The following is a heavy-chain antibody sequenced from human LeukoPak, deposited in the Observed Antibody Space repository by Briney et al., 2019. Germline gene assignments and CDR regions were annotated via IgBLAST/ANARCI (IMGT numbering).Heavy chain of an antibody. CDR3: ARSLRDGYNVQFDY. CDR1: GYTFTGYY. D-gene: IGHD5-24*01. Sequence: ASVKVSCKASGYTFTGYYMHWVRQAPGQGLEWMGWINPNSGGTNYAQKFQGRVTMTRDTSISTAYMELSRLRSDDTAVYYGARSLRDGYNVQFDYWGQGTLVTVSS. CDR2: INPNSGGT. J-gene: IGHJ4*02. V-gene: IGHV1-2*02.